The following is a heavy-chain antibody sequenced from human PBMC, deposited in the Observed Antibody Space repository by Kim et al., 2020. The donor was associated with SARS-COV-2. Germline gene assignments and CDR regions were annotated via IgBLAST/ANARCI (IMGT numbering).Heavy chain of an antibody. V-gene: IGHV1-8*02. J-gene: IGHJ4*02. Sequence: ASVKVSCKASGYTFTSYDIHWVRQAPGQGLEWMGWMNPNSGNTDYAQKFQGRVAMTKNTSISTAYMELSSLRSEDTAVYYCVRAPAGDSDPRPYDLGDWGQGTQVTVSS. CDR2: MNPNSGNT. CDR1: GYTFTSYD. D-gene: IGHD3-10*01. CDR3: VRAPAGDSDPRPYDLGD.